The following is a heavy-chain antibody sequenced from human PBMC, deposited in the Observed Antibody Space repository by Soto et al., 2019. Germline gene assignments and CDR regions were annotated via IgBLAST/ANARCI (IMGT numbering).Heavy chain of an antibody. CDR2: INPNGGST. CDR1: GYTFTSSY. Sequence: QVQLVQSGAEVKKPGASVKLSCKASGYTFTSSYVHWVRQAPGQGLEWVAIINPNGGSTNYAQEFQGRVTVTRDTSTSTVFMGMSSLHSDDTALYYCARDLLASNYWGQGTLVTVSS. CDR3: ARDLLASNY. J-gene: IGHJ4*02. V-gene: IGHV1-46*01. D-gene: IGHD2-15*01.